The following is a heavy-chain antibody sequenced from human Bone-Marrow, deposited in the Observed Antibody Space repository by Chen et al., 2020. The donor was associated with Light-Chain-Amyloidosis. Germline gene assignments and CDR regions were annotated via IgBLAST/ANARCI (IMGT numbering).Heavy chain of an antibody. CDR3: AKDISYDDILPGYPADAFDI. CDR2: ISGSGGSR. J-gene: IGHJ3*02. CDR1: GFAFSSYA. Sequence: EVQLVESGGGLLQRGGSLRPSCAASGFAFSSYAMSWVRQAPGKGLEWVSTISGSGGSRYYGDSVKGRLTISRDNSKNALFLQVNSLRAEDTAVYYCAKDISYDDILPGYPADAFDIWGQGTMVTVSS. D-gene: IGHD3-9*01. V-gene: IGHV3-23*04.